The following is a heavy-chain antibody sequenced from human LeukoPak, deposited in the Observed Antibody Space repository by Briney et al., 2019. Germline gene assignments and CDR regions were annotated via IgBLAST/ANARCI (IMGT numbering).Heavy chain of an antibody. Sequence: ASVKVSCKASGYTFTSYYMHWVRQAPGQGLEWMGIINPSGGNTNYAQKLQGRVTMTTDTSTSTAYMELRSLRSDDTAVYYCARTGAWGYCSGGSCYSDYWGQGTLVTVSS. V-gene: IGHV1-46*01. CDR1: GYTFTSYY. CDR2: INPSGGNT. D-gene: IGHD2-15*01. CDR3: ARTGAWGYCSGGSCYSDY. J-gene: IGHJ4*02.